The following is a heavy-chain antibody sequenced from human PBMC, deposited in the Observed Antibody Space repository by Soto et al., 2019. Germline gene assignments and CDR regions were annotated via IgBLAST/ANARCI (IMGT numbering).Heavy chain of an antibody. CDR2: INHGGTS. CDR1: GGSFSPNY. D-gene: IGHD3-9*01. Sequence: SETLSLTCTVSGGSFSPNYWSWIRQPPGKGLEWIGEINHGGTSNYNPSLKSRAIISVDTSKNQFSLKLTSVTAEDTAVYYCASRSLSGYPQFDYWGQGTLVTVSS. J-gene: IGHJ4*02. V-gene: IGHV4-34*01. CDR3: ASRSLSGYPQFDY.